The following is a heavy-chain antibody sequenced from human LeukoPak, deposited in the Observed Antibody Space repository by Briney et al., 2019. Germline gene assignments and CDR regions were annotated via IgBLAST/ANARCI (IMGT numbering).Heavy chain of an antibody. CDR1: GESFSGYY. Sequence: SETLSLTCAVYGESFSGYYWNWIRQPPGKGLEWIGEINQSGSTNYNASLKSRVTISVDTSKNQISLKLSSVTAADTAVYYCARQSWYFGMDVWGQGTTVTVSS. D-gene: IGHD6-13*01. CDR2: INQSGST. J-gene: IGHJ6*02. CDR3: ARQSWYFGMDV. V-gene: IGHV4-34*01.